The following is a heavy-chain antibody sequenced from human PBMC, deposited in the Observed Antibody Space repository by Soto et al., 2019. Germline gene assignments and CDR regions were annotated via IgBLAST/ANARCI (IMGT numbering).Heavy chain of an antibody. J-gene: IGHJ4*02. CDR2: IYHSGNT. D-gene: IGHD3-10*01. CDR3: ASRWGEGRVDY. CDR1: GGSISSSNW. V-gene: IGHV4-4*02. Sequence: QVQLQESGPGLVKPSGTLSLTCAVSGGSISSSNWWSWVRRPPGKGLEWSGAIYHSGNTNYNPSLRRRVTMAVDTSRNQFSLKLSSVTAANAAVYYGASRWGEGRVDYWGQGTLVTVSS.